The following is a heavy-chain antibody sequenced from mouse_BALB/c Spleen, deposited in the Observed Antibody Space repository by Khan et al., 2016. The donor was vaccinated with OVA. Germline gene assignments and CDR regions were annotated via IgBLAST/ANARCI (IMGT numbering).Heavy chain of an antibody. CDR3: ARAYYGNYREAMDY. J-gene: IGHJ4*01. D-gene: IGHD2-10*01. CDR1: GFSLTGYG. V-gene: IGHV2-6-7*01. CDR2: IWGDGNT. Sequence: QVQLKQSGPGLVAPSQSLSITCTVSGFSLTGYGVNWVRQPPGKGLEWLGMIWGDGNTDYNSALKSRLSISKDNSKSQVFLKMNSLQTADTAMYYCARAYYGNYREAMDYWGQGTSVTVSS.